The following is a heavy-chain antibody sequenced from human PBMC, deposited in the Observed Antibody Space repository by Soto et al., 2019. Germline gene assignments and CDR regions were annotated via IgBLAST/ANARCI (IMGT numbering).Heavy chain of an antibody. V-gene: IGHV1-18*01. Sequence: GASVMVSCKASGYTFTSYGISWVRPAPGQGLEWMGWISAYNGNTNYAQKLQGRVTMTTDTSTSTAYMELRSLRADDTAVYYCAGGGYDSPDDAFDIWGQGTMVTVS. CDR2: ISAYNGNT. D-gene: IGHD3-22*01. CDR1: GYTFTSYG. J-gene: IGHJ3*02. CDR3: AGGGYDSPDDAFDI.